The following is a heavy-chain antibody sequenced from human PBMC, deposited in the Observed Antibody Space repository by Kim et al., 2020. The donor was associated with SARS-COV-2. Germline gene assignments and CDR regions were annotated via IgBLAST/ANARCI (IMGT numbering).Heavy chain of an antibody. CDR2: IYSGGST. CDR3: ARDRWYYYGSGSNYYYYG. J-gene: IGHJ6*01. V-gene: IGHV3-53*01. CDR1: GFTVSSNY. Sequence: GGSLRLSCAASGFTVSSNYMSWVRQAPGKGLEWVSVIYSGGSTYYADSVKGRFTISRDNTKNTLYLQMNSLRAEDTDVYYCARDRWYYYGSGSNYYYYG. D-gene: IGHD3-10*01.